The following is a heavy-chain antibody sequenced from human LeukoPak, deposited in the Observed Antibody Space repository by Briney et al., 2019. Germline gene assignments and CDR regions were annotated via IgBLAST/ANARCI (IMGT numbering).Heavy chain of an antibody. J-gene: IGHJ3*02. V-gene: IGHV3-74*01. CDR1: GFTFSSYW. D-gene: IGHD3-10*01. CDR3: ARDGGDDAFDI. Sequence: GGSLRLSCAASGFTFSSYWMHWVRQAPGKGLVWVSRITSDGSSTSYADSVKGRFNISRDNAKNTLYLQMNSLRAEDTAVYYCARDGGDDAFDIWGQGTMVTVSS. CDR2: ITSDGSST.